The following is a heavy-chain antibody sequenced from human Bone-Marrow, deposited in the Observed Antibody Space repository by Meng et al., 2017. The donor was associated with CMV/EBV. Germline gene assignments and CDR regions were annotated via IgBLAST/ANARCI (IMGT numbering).Heavy chain of an antibody. D-gene: IGHD3-22*01. CDR1: GFTFSSYC. CDR2: IRYEGSNK. Sequence: GESLKIPFAASGFTFSSYCMHWVRQAPGKGLEGVAFIRYEGSNKYYADPVKGRFTIPRDNSKYTLYLQMNSLRAEETAVYYCAKDDNYIENSGHNVYYYNGMDVWGQGTRVTVSS. V-gene: IGHV3-30*02. J-gene: IGHJ6*02. CDR3: AKDDNYIENSGHNVYYYNGMDV.